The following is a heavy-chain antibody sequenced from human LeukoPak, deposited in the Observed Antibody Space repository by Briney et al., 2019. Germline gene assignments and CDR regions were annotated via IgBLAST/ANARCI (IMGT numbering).Heavy chain of an antibody. Sequence: SQSLSLTCTVSGGPLSSGGYYWSWIRQHPGKGLEWIGYIYYSGSTYYNPSLKSRVTISVDTSKNQFSLKLSSVTAADTAVYYCARARIAAAGTCDYFDYWGQGTLVTVSS. J-gene: IGHJ4*02. V-gene: IGHV4-31*03. CDR1: GGPLSSGGYY. CDR2: IYYSGST. CDR3: ARARIAAAGTCDYFDY. D-gene: IGHD6-13*01.